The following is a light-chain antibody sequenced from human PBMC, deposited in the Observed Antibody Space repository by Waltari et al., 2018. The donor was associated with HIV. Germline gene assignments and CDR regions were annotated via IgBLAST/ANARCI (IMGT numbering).Light chain of an antibody. V-gene: IGLV1-51*01. CDR2: DNN. Sequence: QSVLTQPPSVSAAPGQTVTIPCPGSNPNIGTKYVSWYQQFPGAAPKLLIYDNNKRPSGIPDRFSGFKSGTSATLDITRLQTGDEADYYCGTWDSTLSGGQVFGGGTKLTVL. J-gene: IGLJ2*01. CDR3: GTWDSTLSGGQV. CDR1: NPNIGTKY.